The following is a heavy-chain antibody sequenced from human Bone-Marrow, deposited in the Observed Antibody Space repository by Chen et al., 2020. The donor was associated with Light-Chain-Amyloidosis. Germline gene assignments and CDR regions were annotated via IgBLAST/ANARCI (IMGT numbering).Heavy chain of an antibody. D-gene: IGHD3-3*01. V-gene: IGHV3-33*01. Sequence: QVKLVESGGGVVQPGRSLRLSCAASGFTFSSYGMHWVRQAPGKGLEWVAVIWYDGSNKYYADSVKGRFTISRDNSKNTLYLQMNSLRAEDTAVYYCARDRVVRFLGPGFDIWGQGTMVTVSS. CDR2: IWYDGSNK. J-gene: IGHJ3*02. CDR3: ARDRVVRFLGPGFDI. CDR1: GFTFSSYG.